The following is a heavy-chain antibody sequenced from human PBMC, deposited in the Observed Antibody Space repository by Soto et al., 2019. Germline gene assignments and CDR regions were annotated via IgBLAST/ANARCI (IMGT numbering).Heavy chain of an antibody. Sequence: TGGSLRLSCAASGFTFSSYGMHWVRQAPGKGLEWVAVISYDGSNKYYADSVKGRFTISRDNSKNTLYLQMNSLRAEDTAVYYCSNAIVQPGDYYYGMDAWGQGTTVTVSS. CDR1: GFTFSSYG. CDR2: ISYDGSNK. CDR3: SNAIVQPGDYYYGMDA. D-gene: IGHD3-16*02. V-gene: IGHV3-30*18. J-gene: IGHJ6*02.